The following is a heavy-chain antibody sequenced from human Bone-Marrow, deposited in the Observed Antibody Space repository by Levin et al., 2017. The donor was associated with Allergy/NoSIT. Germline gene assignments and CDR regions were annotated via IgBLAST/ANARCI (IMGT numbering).Heavy chain of an antibody. Sequence: GGSLRLSCAASGFSFNNYSMNWVRQAPGKGLEWVSSISSRSSHIYYVDSVEGRFTISRDNAKSSLFLQMNSLRAEDTAVYYCASAKQGYLYDPFDMWGQGTLVTVSS. J-gene: IGHJ3*02. CDR1: GFSFNNYS. V-gene: IGHV3-21*01. CDR2: ISSRSSHI. CDR3: ASAKQGYLYDPFDM. D-gene: IGHD2-15*01.